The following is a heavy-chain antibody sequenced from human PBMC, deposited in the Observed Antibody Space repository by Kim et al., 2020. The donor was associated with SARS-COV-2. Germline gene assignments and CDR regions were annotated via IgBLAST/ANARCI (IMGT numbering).Heavy chain of an antibody. CDR1: GYTFTSYY. D-gene: IGHD2-2*01. CDR3: ARDTVPAAVYYYYYYGMDV. V-gene: IGHV1-46*01. CDR2: INPSGGST. Sequence: ASVKVSCKASGYTFTSYYMHWVRQAPGQGLEWMGIINPSGGSTSYAQKFQGRVTMTRDTSTSTVYMELSSLRSEDTAVYYCARDTVPAAVYYYYYYGMDVWGQGTTVTVSS. J-gene: IGHJ6*02.